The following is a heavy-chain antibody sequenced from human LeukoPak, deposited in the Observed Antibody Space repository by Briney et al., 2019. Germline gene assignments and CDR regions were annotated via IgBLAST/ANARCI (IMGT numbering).Heavy chain of an antibody. D-gene: IGHD3-22*01. J-gene: IGHJ5*02. CDR2: FDHENGET. Sequence: ASVKVSCKVSGSTLSDLSMQWVRRAPGKGLEGMGGFDHENGETIYAQKFQGRVTMTEDTSTDTAYMGLSSLTSEDTAVYYCATGHSTGYHYWFDPWGQGTLVTVSS. V-gene: IGHV1-24*01. CDR1: GSTLSDLS. CDR3: ATGHSTGYHYWFDP.